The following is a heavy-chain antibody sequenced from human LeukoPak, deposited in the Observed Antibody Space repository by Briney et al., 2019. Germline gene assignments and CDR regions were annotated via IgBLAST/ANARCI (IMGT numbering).Heavy chain of an antibody. CDR2: IYYSGST. Sequence: SETLSLTCTVSGGSISSGGYYWSWIRQHPGKGLEWIGYIYYSGSTYYNPSLKSRVTISVDTSKNQFSLKLSSVTAADTAVYYCAGSKQVPAAYDAFDIWGQGTMVTVSS. J-gene: IGHJ3*02. D-gene: IGHD2-2*01. V-gene: IGHV4-31*03. CDR1: GGSISSGGYY. CDR3: AGSKQVPAAYDAFDI.